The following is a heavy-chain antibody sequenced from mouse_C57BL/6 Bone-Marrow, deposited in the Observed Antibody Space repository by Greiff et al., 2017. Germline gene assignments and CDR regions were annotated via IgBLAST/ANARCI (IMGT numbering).Heavy chain of an antibody. CDR1: GYTFTSYW. CDR2: IYPGSGST. J-gene: IGHJ2*01. V-gene: IGHV1-55*01. CDR3: ARKPIYYYGSVDY. Sequence: VKLQQPGAELVKPGASVKMSCKASGYTFTSYWITWVKQRPGQGLEWIGDIYPGSGSTNYNEKFKSKATLTVDTSSSTAYMQLSSLTSEDSAVYYCARKPIYYYGSVDYWGQGTTLTVSS. D-gene: IGHD1-1*01.